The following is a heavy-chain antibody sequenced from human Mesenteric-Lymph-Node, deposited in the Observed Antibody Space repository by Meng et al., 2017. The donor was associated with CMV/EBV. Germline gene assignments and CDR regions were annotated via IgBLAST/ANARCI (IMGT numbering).Heavy chain of an antibody. D-gene: IGHD3-9*01. CDR2: INSDGSST. Sequence: GGSLRLSCAASGFTFNRYWMHWVRQTPGKGLVWVSRINSDGSSTTYEDSVRGRFTISRDNAKNSVYLQMNSLRAEDTAVYYCARAPTSYDILTGYFPNGLDVWGQGTTVTVSS. CDR1: GFTFNRYW. J-gene: IGHJ6*02. V-gene: IGHV3-74*01. CDR3: ARAPTSYDILTGYFPNGLDV.